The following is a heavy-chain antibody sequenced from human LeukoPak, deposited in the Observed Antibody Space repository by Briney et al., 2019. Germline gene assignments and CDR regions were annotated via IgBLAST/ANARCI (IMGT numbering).Heavy chain of an antibody. CDR2: ISSSGSTI. V-gene: IGHV3-48*03. CDR3: ARGAIQLWFDY. CDR1: GFTFSSYE. Sequence: GGSLRLSCAASGFTFSSYEMNWVRQAPGNGLECVSYISSSGSTIYYADSVKGRFTISRDNAKNSLYLQMNSLRAEDTAVYYCARGAIQLWFDYWGQGTLVTVSS. J-gene: IGHJ4*02. D-gene: IGHD5-18*01.